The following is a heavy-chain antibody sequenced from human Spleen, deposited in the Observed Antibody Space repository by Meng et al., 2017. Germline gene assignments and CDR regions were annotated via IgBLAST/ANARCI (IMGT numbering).Heavy chain of an antibody. CDR3: ARVLRYYYGMDV. CDR2: IKQDGSEK. CDR1: GSTVSSNE. V-gene: IGHV3-7*01. D-gene: IGHD4/OR15-4a*01. Sequence: GESLKISCAASGSTVSSNEMTWVRQAPGKGLEWVANIKQDGSEKYYVDSVKGRFTISRDNSKNTLYLQMNSLRAEDTAVYYCARVLRYYYGMDVWGQGTTVTVSS. J-gene: IGHJ6*02.